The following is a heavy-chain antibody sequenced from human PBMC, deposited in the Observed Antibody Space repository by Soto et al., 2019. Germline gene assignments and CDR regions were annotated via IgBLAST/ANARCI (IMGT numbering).Heavy chain of an antibody. CDR1: GGTFSSYA. CDR3: ARDRGPAAIAQYYYYGMDV. Sequence: GASVKVSCKASGGTFSSYAISWVRQAPGQGLEWMGGIMPIFGTANYAQKFHGRVTITADKSTSTAYMELSSLRSEDTAVYYCARDRGPAAIAQYYYYGMDVWGQGTTVTVSS. V-gene: IGHV1-69*06. J-gene: IGHJ6*02. CDR2: IMPIFGTA. D-gene: IGHD2-2*01.